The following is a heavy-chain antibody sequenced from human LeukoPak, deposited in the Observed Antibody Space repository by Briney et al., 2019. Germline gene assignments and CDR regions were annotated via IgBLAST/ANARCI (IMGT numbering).Heavy chain of an antibody. CDR3: ARVVVGNHYYYYGMDV. Sequence: SVKVSCKASGGTFSSYAISWVRQAPGQGLEWMGRIIPILGIANYAQKFQGRVTITADKSTSTAYMELSSLRSEDTAVYYCARVVVGNHYYYYGMDVWGQGTTVTVSS. J-gene: IGHJ6*02. D-gene: IGHD2-21*01. V-gene: IGHV1-69*04. CDR1: GGTFSSYA. CDR2: IIPILGIA.